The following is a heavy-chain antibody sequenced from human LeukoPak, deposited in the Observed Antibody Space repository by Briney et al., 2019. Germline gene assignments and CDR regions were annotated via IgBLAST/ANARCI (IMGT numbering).Heavy chain of an antibody. CDR3: AKDSRSVVVTVDPYYCDY. Sequence: GGSLRLSCAASGFTFSSYAMHWVRQAPGKGLEWVAFIRYDGSNKYYADSVKGRFTISRDNSKNTLYLQMNSLRAEDTAVYYCAKDSRSVVVTVDPYYCDYWGQGTLVTVSS. CDR1: GFTFSSYA. D-gene: IGHD2-21*02. J-gene: IGHJ4*02. CDR2: IRYDGSNK. V-gene: IGHV3-30*02.